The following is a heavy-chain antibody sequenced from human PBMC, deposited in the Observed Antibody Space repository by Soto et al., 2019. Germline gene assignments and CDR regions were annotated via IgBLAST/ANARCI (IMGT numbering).Heavy chain of an antibody. CDR3: ARTGYDRSGYFVEFYFDY. Sequence: GWSLRLSCAASGFTFSKYAMHWVRQARGTGLEWVAVISNDGSNPYYADSVKGRFTISRDNSKNTLYLQMNSLREEDTAVYYCARTGYDRSGYFVEFYFDYWGQGTMVTVYS. J-gene: IGHJ4*02. CDR2: ISNDGSNP. CDR1: GFTFSKYA. D-gene: IGHD3-22*01. V-gene: IGHV3-30-3*01.